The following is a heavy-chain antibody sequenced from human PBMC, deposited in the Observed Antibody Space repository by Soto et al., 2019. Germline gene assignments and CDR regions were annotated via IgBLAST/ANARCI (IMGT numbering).Heavy chain of an antibody. CDR3: ARQDGSGTYYFDS. CDR1: GYSFAFYW. D-gene: IGHD3-10*01. CDR2: IYPGDSDT. Sequence: EVQLVQSGAEVKKPGESLKISCKPSGYSFAFYWIAWVRQMPGKGLEWMGIIYPGDSDTRYSPSFQGQVTISADKSISTAYLKWSSLKASDTAMYYCARQDGSGTYYFDSWGQGTLVTVSS. V-gene: IGHV5-51*01. J-gene: IGHJ4*02.